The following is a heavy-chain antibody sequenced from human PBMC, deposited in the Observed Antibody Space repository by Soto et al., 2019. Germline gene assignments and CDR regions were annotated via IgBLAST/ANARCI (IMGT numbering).Heavy chain of an antibody. J-gene: IGHJ4*02. CDR3: AKKDSSGWYYFDY. CDR1: GFTFSSYS. V-gene: IGHV3-21*04. D-gene: IGHD6-19*01. CDR2: ISSSSSYI. Sequence: WGSLRLSCAASGFTFSSYSMNWVRQAPGKGLEWVSSISSSSSYIYYADSVKGRFTISRDNAKNSLYLQMNSLRAEDTAVYYCAKKDSSGWYYFDYWGQGTLVTVSS.